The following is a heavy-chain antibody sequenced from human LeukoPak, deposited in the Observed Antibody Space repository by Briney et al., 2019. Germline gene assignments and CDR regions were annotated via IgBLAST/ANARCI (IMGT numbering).Heavy chain of an antibody. CDR1: GFNFQNAW. Sequence: TGESLTLSCAASGFNFQNAWMTWVRQAPGKGLEWVGRIRSTSGGGTADYGAPVKGRFTISRDDSKNTLYLQMNGLRIEDTAVYYCASGCGSGTDYCRWYFDVWGRGTLVTVSS. CDR3: ASGCGSGTDYCRWYFDV. D-gene: IGHD3-10*01. J-gene: IGHJ2*01. V-gene: IGHV3-15*01. CDR2: IRSTSGGGTA.